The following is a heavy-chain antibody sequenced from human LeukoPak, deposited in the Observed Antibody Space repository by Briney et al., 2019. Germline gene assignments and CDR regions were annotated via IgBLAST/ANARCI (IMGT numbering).Heavy chain of an antibody. CDR3: ALGIAAAGLQGVVSEYFQH. D-gene: IGHD6-13*01. CDR1: GGSISSSNW. V-gene: IGHV4-4*02. Sequence: PSGTLSLTCAVSGGSISSSNWWRWVRPPPGKGLEWIGEIYHSGSTNYNPSLKNRVTISVDKSKNQFSLKLSSVTVADTAVYYCALGIAAAGLQGVVSEYFQHWGQGTLVTVSS. J-gene: IGHJ1*01. CDR2: IYHSGST.